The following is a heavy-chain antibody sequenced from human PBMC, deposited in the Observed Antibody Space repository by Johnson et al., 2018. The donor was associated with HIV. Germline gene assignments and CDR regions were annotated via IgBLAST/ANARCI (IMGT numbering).Heavy chain of an antibody. D-gene: IGHD7-27*01. V-gene: IGHV3-30-3*01. CDR3: ASELGIRLDAFDI. CDR2: ISYDGSNK. J-gene: IGHJ3*02. CDR1: GFTFSSYA. Sequence: QVQLVESGGGVVQPGRSLRLSCAASGFTFSSYAMHWVRQAPGKGLEWVAVISYDGSNKYYADSVKGRFTISRDNSNNTLDLQMNSLKTEDTVVYYCASELGIRLDAFDIWCQGTMVTVSS.